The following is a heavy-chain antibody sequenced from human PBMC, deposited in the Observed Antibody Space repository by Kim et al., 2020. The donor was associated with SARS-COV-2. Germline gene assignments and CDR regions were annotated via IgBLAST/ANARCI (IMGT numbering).Heavy chain of an antibody. J-gene: IGHJ4*02. CDR1: GFSLSTSGVG. D-gene: IGHD2-2*03. CDR2: IYWDNDK. CDR3: AHSRIRRGTWIVLADSSLDY. V-gene: IGHV2-5*02. Sequence: SGPTLVNPTQTLTLTCTFAGFSLSTSGVGVGWIRQPPGKALEWLALIYWDNDKRYSPSLKSRLTITKDTSKNQVVLTMTNMDPVDTATYYCAHSRIRRGTWIVLADSSLDYWGKGTLVTVSS.